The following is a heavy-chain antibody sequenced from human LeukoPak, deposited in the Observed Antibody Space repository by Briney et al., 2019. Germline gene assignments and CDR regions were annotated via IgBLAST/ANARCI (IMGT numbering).Heavy chain of an antibody. CDR3: ARGGGRGYSYGSLYY. CDR1: GFTFSSYA. V-gene: IGHV4-34*01. D-gene: IGHD5-18*01. Sequence: PGGSLRLSCAASGFTFSSYAMSWVRQPPGKGLEWIGEINHSGSTNYNPSLKSRVTISVDTSKNQFSLKLSSVTAADTAVYYCARGGGRGYSYGSLYYWGQGTLVTVSS. CDR2: INHSGST. J-gene: IGHJ4*02.